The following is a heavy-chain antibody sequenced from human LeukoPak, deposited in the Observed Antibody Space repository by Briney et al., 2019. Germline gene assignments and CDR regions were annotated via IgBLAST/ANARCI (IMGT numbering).Heavy chain of an antibody. CDR2: IHPGDSDT. V-gene: IGHV5-51*01. D-gene: IGHD5-18*01. Sequence: TGESLKISCKGSGYSFTSYWIGWVRQMPGKGLEWMGIIHPGDSDTRYSPSFQGQDTISADKSISTAYLQWSSLKASDTAMYYCARHKSNTAMVDYWGQGTLVTVSS. CDR3: ARHKSNTAMVDY. J-gene: IGHJ4*02. CDR1: GYSFTSYW.